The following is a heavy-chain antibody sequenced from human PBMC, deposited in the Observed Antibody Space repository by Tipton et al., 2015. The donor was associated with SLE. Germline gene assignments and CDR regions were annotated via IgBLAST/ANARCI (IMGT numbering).Heavy chain of an antibody. CDR3: AKDREGGGFHAIDY. D-gene: IGHD6-25*01. V-gene: IGHV3-74*01. CDR1: GFTFSRYW. J-gene: IGHJ4*02. CDR2: MFTEERST. Sequence: SLRLSCTASGFTFSRYWMHWVRQAPGKGLVWVSRMFTEERSTSYADSVKGRFTISRDDAKNTLYLQMNSLRPEDTALYYCAKDREGGGFHAIDYWGQGTLVTVSP.